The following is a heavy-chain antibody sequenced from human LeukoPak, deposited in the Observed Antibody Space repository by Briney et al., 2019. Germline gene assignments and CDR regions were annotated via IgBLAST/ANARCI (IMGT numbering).Heavy chain of an antibody. V-gene: IGHV3-30*02. Sequence: GGSLRLSCAASGFSFSSYGMHWVRLAPGRGLEWVAFIPRDGSYEKYADSVKGRFAISRDNSKSTLYLHMNSLRAEDTAVYYCANIPNSFGPDYWGQGTRVTVSS. CDR2: IPRDGSYE. CDR3: ANIPNSFGPDY. D-gene: IGHD3-16*01. J-gene: IGHJ4*02. CDR1: GFSFSSYG.